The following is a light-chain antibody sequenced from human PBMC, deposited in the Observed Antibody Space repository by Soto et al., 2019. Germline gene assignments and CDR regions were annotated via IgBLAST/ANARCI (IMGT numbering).Light chain of an antibody. Sequence: QSVLTQPPSASGSPGQSVSISCTGSSSNVGGYNYVSWYQQHPGKAPKSTINEADKRPPGVPDRFSGSKAGSTDSLSVSGLQADDEAAYYCWSYAGRNTYVFGPGTKVTVL. CDR3: WSYAGRNTYV. V-gene: IGLV2-8*01. J-gene: IGLJ1*01. CDR1: SSNVGGYNY. CDR2: EAD.